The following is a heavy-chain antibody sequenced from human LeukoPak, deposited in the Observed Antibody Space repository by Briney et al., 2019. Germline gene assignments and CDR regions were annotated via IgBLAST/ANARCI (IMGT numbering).Heavy chain of an antibody. CDR2: ISGDGGST. Sequence: GGSLRLSCAAPGFSFDDYAIHWVRQAPGKGLEWVSLISGDGGSTFYADSVKGRFTISRDNSKNSLYLQMSSLRSEDTALYYCARGSDSSGWYDSWGQGTLVTVSS. J-gene: IGHJ5*01. CDR1: GFSFDDYA. V-gene: IGHV3-43*02. D-gene: IGHD3-22*01. CDR3: ARGSDSSGWYDS.